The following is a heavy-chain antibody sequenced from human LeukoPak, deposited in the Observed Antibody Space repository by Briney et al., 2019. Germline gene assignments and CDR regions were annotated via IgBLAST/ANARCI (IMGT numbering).Heavy chain of an antibody. D-gene: IGHD3-16*01. CDR1: GGSISSYY. CDR3: ARAGPDDYVWDY. J-gene: IGHJ4*02. Sequence: PSETLSLTCTVSGGSISSYYWSWLRQPPGKGLEWIGYIYYSGSTNYNPSLKSRATISVDTSKNQFSLKLSSVTAADTAVYYCARAGPDDYVWDYWGQGTLVTVSS. V-gene: IGHV4-59*01. CDR2: IYYSGST.